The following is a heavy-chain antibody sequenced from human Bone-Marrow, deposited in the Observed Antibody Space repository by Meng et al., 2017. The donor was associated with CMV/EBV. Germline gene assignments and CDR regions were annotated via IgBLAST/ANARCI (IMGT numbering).Heavy chain of an antibody. CDR1: GFTFSSYW. CDR3: ARDKHDDRRDYYYYYGMDV. Sequence: GESLKISCAASGFTFSSYWMHWVRQAPGKGLVWVSRINSDGSSTSYADSVKGRFTISRDNAKNTLYLQMNSLRAEDTAVYYCARDKHDDRRDYYYYYGMDVWGQGTTVTVSS. D-gene: IGHD1-1*01. J-gene: IGHJ6*02. V-gene: IGHV3-74*01. CDR2: INSDGSST.